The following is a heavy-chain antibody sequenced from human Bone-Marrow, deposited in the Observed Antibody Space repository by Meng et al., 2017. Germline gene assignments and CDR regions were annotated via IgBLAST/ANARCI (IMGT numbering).Heavy chain of an antibody. CDR1: GFTFSSYA. CDR2: ILYDGSNK. V-gene: IGHV3-30*04. J-gene: IGHJ4*02. CDR3: ARDPGTLGVLETYDY. Sequence: GESLKISCAASGFTFSSYAMDWVRQAPGKGLEWVAVILYDGSNKYYADPVKGRFTISRDNSKNTQYLQMNSRRAEDAAVYYCARDPGTLGVLETYDYWGQGTLVTVSS. D-gene: IGHD3-16*01.